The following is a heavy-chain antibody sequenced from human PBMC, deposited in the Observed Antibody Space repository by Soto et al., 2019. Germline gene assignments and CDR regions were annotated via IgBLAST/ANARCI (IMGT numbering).Heavy chain of an antibody. V-gene: IGHV4-59*01. CDR1: GGSISGYY. Sequence: SETLSLTCTVSGGSISGYYWSWIRQPPGKRLEWIGYIYYTGSTNYNPSLRSRVTISIDTSKNQFSLKLSSVTAADTAVYYCARVGDRISYMDVWGKGTTVTVSS. CDR3: ARVGDRISYMDV. CDR2: IYYTGST. J-gene: IGHJ6*03. D-gene: IGHD3-16*01.